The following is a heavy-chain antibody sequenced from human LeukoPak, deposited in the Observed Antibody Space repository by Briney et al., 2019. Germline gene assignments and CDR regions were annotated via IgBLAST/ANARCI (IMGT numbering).Heavy chain of an antibody. CDR2: MFDTVST. J-gene: IGHJ4*02. CDR3: ATIKRGSTYGYFDF. CDR1: GASTASHY. D-gene: IGHD5-18*01. V-gene: IGHV4-59*11. Sequence: TASETLSLTCTVSGASTASHYWTWLRQPPGKELEWIAYMFDTVSTKSNPSLKSRLTLSVDTSKKQLSLRLSSVTAADTAVYYCATIKRGSTYGYFDFWGQGIKVTASS.